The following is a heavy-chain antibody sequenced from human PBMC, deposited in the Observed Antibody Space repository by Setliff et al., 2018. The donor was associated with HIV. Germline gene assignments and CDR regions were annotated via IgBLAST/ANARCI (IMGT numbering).Heavy chain of an antibody. CDR3: ARGHGVYSGSYLAVYFDY. D-gene: IGHD1-26*01. Sequence: SETLSLTCAVYGGSFSGYYWSWIRQPPGKGLEWIGEINHSGSTNYKPSLKSRVTISVDMSKNQVSLKVSSVTAADTAVYYCARGHGVYSGSYLAVYFDYWGQGTLVTSPQ. J-gene: IGHJ4*02. CDR2: INHSGST. CDR1: GGSFSGYY. V-gene: IGHV4-34*01.